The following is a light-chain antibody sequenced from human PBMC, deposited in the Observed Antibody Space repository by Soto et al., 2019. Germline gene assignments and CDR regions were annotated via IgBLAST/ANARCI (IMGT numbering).Light chain of an antibody. CDR3: ASCDDSLNGRV. Sequence: QSVLTQPPSASGTPGQRVTISCSGSSSNIGSNTVNWYQQLPGTAPKLLIYSNNQRPSGVPDRFSGSKSGTSASLAISGLQSEDDADYYCASCDDSLNGRVFGGGTKVTVL. CDR1: SSNIGSNT. V-gene: IGLV1-44*01. CDR2: SNN. J-gene: IGLJ3*02.